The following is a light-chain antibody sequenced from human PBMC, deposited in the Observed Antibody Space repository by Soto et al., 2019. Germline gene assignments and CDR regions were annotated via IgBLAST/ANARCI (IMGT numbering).Light chain of an antibody. CDR1: SSDVGGYEY. V-gene: IGLV2-14*03. J-gene: IGLJ2*01. CDR2: NVS. Sequence: QSALTQVASVSGSPGQSITISCTGTSSDVGGYEYVSRYQQHPGKAPKLIIYNVSYRPSGVSDRFSGSKSGNTASLTISGLQAEDEANYYCSSYTNNNTVVFGGGTKLTVL. CDR3: SSYTNNNTVV.